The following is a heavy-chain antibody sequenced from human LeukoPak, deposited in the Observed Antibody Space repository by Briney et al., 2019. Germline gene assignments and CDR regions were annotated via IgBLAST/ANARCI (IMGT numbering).Heavy chain of an antibody. V-gene: IGHV3-11*01. D-gene: IGHD2-21*01. CDR3: ASTPTAYRAFDI. Sequence: PGGSLRLSCAASGFTFSDYYMSWIRQAPGKGLEWVSYISSSGSTIYYAGSVKGRFTISRDNAKNSLYLQMNSLRAEDTAVYYCASTPTAYRAFDIWGQGTMVTVSS. CDR2: ISSSGSTI. CDR1: GFTFSDYY. J-gene: IGHJ3*02.